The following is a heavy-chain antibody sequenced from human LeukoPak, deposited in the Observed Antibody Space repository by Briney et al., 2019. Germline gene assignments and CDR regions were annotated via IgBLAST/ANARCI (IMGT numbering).Heavy chain of an antibody. Sequence: GGSLRLSCAASGFTFSDYNMKWIRQAPGKGLAWVSSISRCCSTKYYAGCVKGRLTISRDNAKKSPYLQMNSLRAEDTAVYYCAREPDTAMDYWGQGTLVTVSS. CDR3: AREPDTAMDY. CDR1: GFTFSDYN. J-gene: IGHJ4*02. D-gene: IGHD5-18*01. V-gene: IGHV3-11*04. CDR2: ISRCCSTK.